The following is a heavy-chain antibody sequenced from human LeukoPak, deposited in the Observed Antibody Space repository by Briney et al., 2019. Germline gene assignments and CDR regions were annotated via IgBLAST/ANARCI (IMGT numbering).Heavy chain of an antibody. D-gene: IGHD3-22*01. CDR3: ARATGSGIMYYYDSSGYSLDY. CDR1: GFTFSTYW. J-gene: IGHJ4*02. CDR2: IKQDGSEK. V-gene: IGHV3-7*01. Sequence: GGSLRLSCSASGFTFSTYWMTWVRQAPGKGLEWVANIKQDGSEKYYVDSAKGRFTISRDNAKNSLYLQMNSLGAEDTAVYYCARATGSGIMYYYDSSGYSLDYWGQGTLVTVSS.